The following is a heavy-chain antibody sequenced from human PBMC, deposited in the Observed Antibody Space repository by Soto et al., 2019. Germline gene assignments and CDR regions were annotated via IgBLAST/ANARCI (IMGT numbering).Heavy chain of an antibody. CDR3: AKGGGIVAAGTRVYIYNAMDV. CDR2: INPNSGDT. J-gene: IGHJ6*02. V-gene: IGHV1-2*02. CDR1: GYTFTGYY. D-gene: IGHD6-13*01. Sequence: QAQLVQSGTEVKRPGDSVKVSCKASGYTFTGYYVHWVRQAPGQGLEWMGWINPNSGDTYLAQRFQGRVTMNRDTSIGTAYMELRGLTSDDTAEYSFAKGGGIVAAGTRVYIYNAMDVWGQGTTVTVSS.